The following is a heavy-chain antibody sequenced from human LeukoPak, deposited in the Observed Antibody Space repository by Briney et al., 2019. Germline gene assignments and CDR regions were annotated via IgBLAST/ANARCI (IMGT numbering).Heavy chain of an antibody. D-gene: IGHD2-15*01. CDR1: GYTFTSYG. CDR3: ARDPGRFFKDYCSGGSCSRRGAFDI. V-gene: IGHV1-18*01. Sequence: ASVKVSCKASGYTFTSYGISWVRQAPGQGLEWMGWISAYNGNTNYAQKLQGRVTMTRDMSTSTVYMELSSLRSEDTAVYYCARDPGRFFKDYCSGGSCSRRGAFDIWGQGTMVTVSS. J-gene: IGHJ3*02. CDR2: ISAYNGNT.